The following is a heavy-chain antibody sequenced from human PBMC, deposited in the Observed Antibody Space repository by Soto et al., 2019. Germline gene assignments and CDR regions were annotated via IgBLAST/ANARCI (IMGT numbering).Heavy chain of an antibody. CDR1: GGSISSSNW. CDR3: ARTKQLIAVADHNWFDP. V-gene: IGHV4-4*02. Sequence: SETLSLTCAVSGGSISSSNWWSWVRQPPGKGLEWIGEIYHSGSTNYNPSLKSRVTISVDKSKNQFSLKLSSVTAADTAVYYCARTKQLIAVADHNWFDPWGQGTLVT. CDR2: IYHSGST. D-gene: IGHD6-19*01. J-gene: IGHJ5*02.